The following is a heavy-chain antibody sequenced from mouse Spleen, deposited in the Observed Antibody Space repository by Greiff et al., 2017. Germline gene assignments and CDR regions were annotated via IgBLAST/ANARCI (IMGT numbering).Heavy chain of an antibody. Sequence: QVHLKESGPELVKPGASVKISCKASGYAFSSSWMNWVKQRPGKGLEWIGRIYPGDGDTNYNGKFKGKATLTADKSSSTAYMQLSSLTSEDSAVYFCARSGGVTPVAYWGQGTLVTVSA. V-gene: IGHV1-82*01. CDR3: ARSGGVTPVAY. J-gene: IGHJ3*01. CDR1: GYAFSSSW. D-gene: IGHD2-1*01. CDR2: IYPGDGDT.